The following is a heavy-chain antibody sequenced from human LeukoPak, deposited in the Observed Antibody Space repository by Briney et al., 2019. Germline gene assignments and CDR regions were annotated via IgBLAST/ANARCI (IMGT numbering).Heavy chain of an antibody. V-gene: IGHV1-69*01. D-gene: IGHD3-10*01. Sequence: SVTVSFTASVGTFSIYAISWVRQAPGQGLEWMGGIIPIFGTANYAQKFQGRVTITADESTSTAYMELSSLRSEDTAVYYCARAYYYGSGSYYGMDVWGQGTTVTVSS. CDR2: IIPIFGTA. CDR1: VGTFSIYA. CDR3: ARAYYYGSGSYYGMDV. J-gene: IGHJ6*02.